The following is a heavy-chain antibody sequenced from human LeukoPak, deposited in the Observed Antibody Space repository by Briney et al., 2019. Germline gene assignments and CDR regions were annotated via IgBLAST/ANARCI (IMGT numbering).Heavy chain of an antibody. Sequence: ETLSLTCAVSGVSISSYHWTRIRQPPGEGLEWIGHIYNSGSTNYNPSLRGRVTISLDTSKNQVSLKLSSVTAADTAMYYCARKDGDGWGQGTLVTVSS. CDR3: ARKDGDG. D-gene: IGHD5-24*01. CDR1: GVSISSYH. V-gene: IGHV4-59*01. CDR2: IYNSGST. J-gene: IGHJ4*02.